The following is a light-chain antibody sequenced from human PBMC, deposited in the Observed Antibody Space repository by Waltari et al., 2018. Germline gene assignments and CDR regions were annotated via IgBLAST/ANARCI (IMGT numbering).Light chain of an antibody. CDR3: IILYNDAVV. V-gene: IGLV5-45*01. CDR2: CRSDSTE. Sequence: QAVLTQPASLSASPGASVSLTCTFRSGIDVATFKIYWYQQRPGSPPRFLLKCRSDSTEQRGSGVPSRFSVSKDSSANAALLLISGLQSEDEADYYCIILYNDAVVFGGGTKLTVL. CDR1: SGIDVATFK. J-gene: IGLJ2*01.